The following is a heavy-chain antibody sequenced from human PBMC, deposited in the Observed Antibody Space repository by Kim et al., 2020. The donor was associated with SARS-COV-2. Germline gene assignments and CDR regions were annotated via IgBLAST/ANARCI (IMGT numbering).Heavy chain of an antibody. J-gene: IGHJ4*03. CDR2: IIPVFDSP. Sequence: SVKVSCKASGGSFSDYAVSWVRQVPGQGFEWLGAIIPVFDSPAYTQKFKGRLLITTDESRTTAYMDLSSLTSDDTAVYFCATLATGYF. V-gene: IGHV1-69*05. CDR1: GGSFSDYA. CDR3: ATLATGYF.